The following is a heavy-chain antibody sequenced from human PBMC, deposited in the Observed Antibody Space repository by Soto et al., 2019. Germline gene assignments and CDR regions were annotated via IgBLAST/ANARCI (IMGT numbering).Heavy chain of an antibody. D-gene: IGHD2-21*01. V-gene: IGHV1-18*01. Sequence: QVQLVQSGAEVKKPGASVKVSCKASGYTFTSYGISWVRQAPGQGLEWMGWISAYNGNTNYARKLQGRVTMTTDTSTRKAYMEMRSMRSDDTAVYYCARDSECGGDCYKAQIDYWGQGTLVTVSS. CDR2: ISAYNGNT. J-gene: IGHJ4*02. CDR1: GYTFTSYG. CDR3: ARDSECGGDCYKAQIDY.